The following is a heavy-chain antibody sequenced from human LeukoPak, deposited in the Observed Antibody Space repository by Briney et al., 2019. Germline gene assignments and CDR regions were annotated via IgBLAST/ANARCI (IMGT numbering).Heavy chain of an antibody. CDR2: INPNSGGT. D-gene: IGHD4-11*01. J-gene: IGHJ4*02. CDR1: GYTFTGYY. CDR3: ARDAIVRDYSNSDY. Sequence: ASVPVSCKASGYTFTGYYIHWVRQAPGQGLEWMGWINPNSGGTNYAQKFQGRVTMTRDTSISTAYMELSRLTSDDTAVYYCARDAIVRDYSNSDYWGQGTLVTVSS. V-gene: IGHV1-2*02.